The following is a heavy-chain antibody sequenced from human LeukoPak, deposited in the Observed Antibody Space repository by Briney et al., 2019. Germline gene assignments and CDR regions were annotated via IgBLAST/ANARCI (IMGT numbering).Heavy chain of an antibody. D-gene: IGHD3-22*01. V-gene: IGHV3-30-3*01. CDR1: GFTVTGYS. CDR2: MSYDGTNK. Sequence: AGRSLRLSCVVSGFTVTGYSMHWVRQAPGKGLEWVAVMSYDGTNKYYADSVKGRFTISRDNAKNSLYLQMNSLRAEDTAVYYCARGSTYYDSSGQVPFDYWGQGTLVTVSS. J-gene: IGHJ4*02. CDR3: ARGSTYYDSSGQVPFDY.